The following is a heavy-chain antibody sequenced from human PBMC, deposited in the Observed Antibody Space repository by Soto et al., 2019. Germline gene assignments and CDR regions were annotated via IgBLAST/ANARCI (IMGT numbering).Heavy chain of an antibody. CDR3: TRMPAAMSVFDI. CDR2: IYYSGTT. CDR1: GGSMSSTNYY. Sequence: QLQLQESGPGLVKPSETLSLTCTVSGGSMSSTNYYWCWNRQPPGKGLEWIGIIYYSGTTYYNPSLKSRATISVDTSMNQFSLKLSAATATDTAVYYCTRMPAAMSVFDIWGQGTMVSVSS. V-gene: IGHV4-39*01. J-gene: IGHJ3*02. D-gene: IGHD2-2*01.